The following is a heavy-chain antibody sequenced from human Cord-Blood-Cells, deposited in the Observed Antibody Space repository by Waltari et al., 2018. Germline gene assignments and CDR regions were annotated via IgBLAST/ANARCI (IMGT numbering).Heavy chain of an antibody. CDR3: AREIRTIFGVVITQSFDY. Sequence: QVQLQQWGAGLLKPSETLSLTCAVYGGSFSGYYWSWIRQPPGKGLEWIGEINHSGSTNYNPSLKSRVTISVDTSKNQFSLKLSSVTAADTAVYYCAREIRTIFGVVITQSFDYWGQGTLVTVSS. V-gene: IGHV4-34*01. J-gene: IGHJ4*02. CDR1: GGSFSGYY. CDR2: INHSGST. D-gene: IGHD3-3*01.